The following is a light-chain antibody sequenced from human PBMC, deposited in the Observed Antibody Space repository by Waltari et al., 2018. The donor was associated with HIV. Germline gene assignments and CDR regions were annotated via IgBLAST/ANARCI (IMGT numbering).Light chain of an antibody. Sequence: DIQLTQSPSSLSASVGDVVTITCRSSQTISTSLNWYQQKPGKAPKILISSASSLQSGVPSRFSASGSGTDFTLTISNLQPDDYATYYCQQSYSSPLTFGPGTEEDVK. CDR1: QTISTS. CDR2: SAS. V-gene: IGKV1-39*01. CDR3: QQSYSSPLT. J-gene: IGKJ3*01.